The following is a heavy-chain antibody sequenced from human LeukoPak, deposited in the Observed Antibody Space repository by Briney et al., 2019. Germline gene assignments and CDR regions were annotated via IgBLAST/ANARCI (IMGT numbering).Heavy chain of an antibody. CDR3: AKKGLWPDEFDY. CDR1: GFTFSSYA. V-gene: IGHV3-23*01. D-gene: IGHD5-18*01. J-gene: IGHJ4*02. Sequence: GGSLRLSCAASGFTFSSYAMSWVRQAPGKGLEWVSTISGSGGSTYYADSVKGRFTISRDNSKNTLYLQMNSLRAEDTGVYYCAKKGLWPDEFDYWGQGTLVTVSS. CDR2: ISGSGGST.